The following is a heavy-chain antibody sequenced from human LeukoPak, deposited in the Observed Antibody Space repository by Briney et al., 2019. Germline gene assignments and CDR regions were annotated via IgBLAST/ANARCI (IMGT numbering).Heavy chain of an antibody. CDR2: INHSGST. CDR3: ARVYGRARLYYYYMDV. Sequence: SETLSLTCAVYCRPFSGYYRSWIRQPPGKGLEWIGEINHSGSTNYNPSLKSRVTISVDTSKNQFSLKLSSVTAADTAVYYCARVYGRARLYYYYMDVWGKGTTVTVSS. J-gene: IGHJ6*03. D-gene: IGHD1-26*01. V-gene: IGHV4-34*01. CDR1: CRPFSGYY.